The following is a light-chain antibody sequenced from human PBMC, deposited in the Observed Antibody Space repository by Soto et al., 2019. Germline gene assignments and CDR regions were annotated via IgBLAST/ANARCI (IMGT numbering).Light chain of an antibody. V-gene: IGKV3-20*01. J-gene: IGKJ1*01. CDR3: QQYGSSPRT. CDR2: GAS. CDR1: QSVSSSY. Sequence: EIVLTQSPGTLSLSPGERATHSCRASQSVSSSYLAWCQQKPGQAPRLLIYGASSRATGIPDRFSGSGSGTDFTLTISRLETEDFAVYYCQQYGSSPRTFGQGTKVDIK.